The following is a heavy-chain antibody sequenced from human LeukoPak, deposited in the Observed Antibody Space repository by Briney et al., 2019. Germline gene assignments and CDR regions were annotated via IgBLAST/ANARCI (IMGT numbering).Heavy chain of an antibody. CDR2: IIPIFGIA. CDR1: GGTFSSYA. J-gene: IGHJ4*02. V-gene: IGHV1-69*04. CDR3: ARAAYCGGDCYSDDY. D-gene: IGHD2-21*02. Sequence: SVKVSCKASGGTFSSYAISWVRQAPGQGLEWMGRIIPIFGIANYAQKFQGRVTITADKSTSTTYMELSSLRSEDTAVYYCARAAYCGGDCYSDDYWGQGTLVTVSS.